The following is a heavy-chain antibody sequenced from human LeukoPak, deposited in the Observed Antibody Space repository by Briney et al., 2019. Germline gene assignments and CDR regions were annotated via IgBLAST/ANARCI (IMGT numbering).Heavy chain of an antibody. D-gene: IGHD6-13*01. CDR2: INPSGGST. J-gene: IGHJ4*02. CDR1: GYTFTSYY. V-gene: IGHV1-46*01. CDR3: ARDVREAAAGTNPLHY. Sequence: ASVKVSCKASGYTFTSYYMHWVRQAPGQGLEWMGIINPSGGSTSYALKFQGRVTMTRDTSTSTVYMELSSLRSEDTAVYYCARDVREAAAGTNPLHYWGQGTLVTVSS.